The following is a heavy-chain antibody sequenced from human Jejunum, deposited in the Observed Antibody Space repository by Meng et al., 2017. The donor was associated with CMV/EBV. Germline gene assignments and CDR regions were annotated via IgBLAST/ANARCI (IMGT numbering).Heavy chain of an antibody. CDR2: ISNSGTT. V-gene: IGHV4-59*01. Sequence: ISSFYWTWIRQPPEKELEWIGYISNSGTTNYNPSLKSRLTMSVDASQNQFSLNLNSVTAADTGLYYCARGRVYYSGWNPPYRMDVWGQGTTVTVSS. J-gene: IGHJ6*02. CDR1: ISSFY. CDR3: ARGRVYYSGWNPPYRMDV. D-gene: IGHD3-10*01.